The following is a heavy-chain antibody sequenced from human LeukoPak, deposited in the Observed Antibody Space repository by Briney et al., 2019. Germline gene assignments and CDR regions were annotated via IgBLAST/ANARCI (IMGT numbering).Heavy chain of an antibody. CDR3: ARAIAVAGTGGRY. Sequence: ASVKVSCKASGYTLTGYYMHWVRQAPGRGLEWMGWINPNSGGTNYAQKFQGRVTMTRDTSISTAYMELSRLRSDDTAVYYCARAIAVAGTGGRYWGQGTLVTVSS. D-gene: IGHD6-19*01. V-gene: IGHV1-2*02. CDR2: INPNSGGT. CDR1: GYTLTGYY. J-gene: IGHJ4*02.